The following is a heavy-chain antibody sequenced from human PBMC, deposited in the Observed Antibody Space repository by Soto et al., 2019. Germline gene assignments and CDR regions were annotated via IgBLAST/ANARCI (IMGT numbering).Heavy chain of an antibody. V-gene: IGHV3-15*07. CDR1: GFTFSNAW. Sequence: EVQLVESGGGLVKPGGSLRLSCAASGFTFSNAWMNWVRQAPGKGLEWVGRIKSKTDGGTTDYAAPVKGRFTISRDDSKNTLYLQMNSLKTEDTAVYYCTTDFYYDSSGYYYGFDYWGQGTLVTVSS. J-gene: IGHJ4*02. CDR2: IKSKTDGGTT. CDR3: TTDFYYDSSGYYYGFDY. D-gene: IGHD3-22*01.